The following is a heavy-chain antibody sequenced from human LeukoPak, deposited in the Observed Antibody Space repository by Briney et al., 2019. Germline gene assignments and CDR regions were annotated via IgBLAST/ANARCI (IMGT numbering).Heavy chain of an antibody. V-gene: IGHV4-38-2*02. Sequence: PSETLSLTCTVSDFSINNGHYWGWIRQPPGKGLEWIGSIYYGGATYYNPSLNSRLSISVDTSKNQFSLKVNSVTAADTAVYYCARAARDNTVDYWGQGTLVTVSS. J-gene: IGHJ4*02. CDR1: DFSINNGHY. D-gene: IGHD1-1*01. CDR2: IYYGGAT. CDR3: ARAARDNTVDY.